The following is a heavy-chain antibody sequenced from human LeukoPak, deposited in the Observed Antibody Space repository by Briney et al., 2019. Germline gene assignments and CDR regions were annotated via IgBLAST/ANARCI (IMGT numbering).Heavy chain of an antibody. CDR2: IYYSGDT. D-gene: IGHD1-14*01. Sequence: SETLSLTCSVSGGSISPYYWSWIRQPPGKGLEWIGYIYYSGDTNHNSSLESRVTISVDTSKNQFSLKLTSVTAADTAVYYCARGGSGGTYWGQGTLVVVSS. J-gene: IGHJ4*02. CDR3: ARGGSGGTY. V-gene: IGHV4-59*01. CDR1: GGSISPYY.